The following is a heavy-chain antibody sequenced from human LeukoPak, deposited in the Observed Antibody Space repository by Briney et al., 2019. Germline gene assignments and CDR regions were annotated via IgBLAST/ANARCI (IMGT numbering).Heavy chain of an antibody. CDR1: GFTFSRYS. Sequence: PGGSLRLSCAASGFTFSRYSMAWVRQAPGRGLDWVSTIGGRSGPRTFYADSVKGRFTISRDNSKDTVYLQMDTLGAEDTAVYFCAKEGLLGGYYFDLWGQGTPDTVSS. V-gene: IGHV3-23*01. J-gene: IGHJ4*02. CDR3: AKEGLLGGYYFDL. CDR2: IGGRSGPRT. D-gene: IGHD2-8*02.